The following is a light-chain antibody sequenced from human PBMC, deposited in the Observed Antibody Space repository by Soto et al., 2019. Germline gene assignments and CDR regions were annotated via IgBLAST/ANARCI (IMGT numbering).Light chain of an antibody. CDR3: QQHGSSQT. J-gene: IGKJ4*01. CDR2: GAS. CDR1: QSVSSTY. Sequence: EIVLTQSPGTLSLSPGERAALSCRASQSVSSTYLAWYQQKPGQAPRLLIYGASSRATGIPDRFSGSGSGTDFTLTISRLEPEDFAVYYWQQHGSSQTLGGGTKVEIK. V-gene: IGKV3-20*01.